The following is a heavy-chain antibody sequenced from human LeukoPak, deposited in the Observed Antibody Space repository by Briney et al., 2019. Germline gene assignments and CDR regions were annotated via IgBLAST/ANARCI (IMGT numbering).Heavy chain of an antibody. Sequence: GASVKVSCKASGYTFTGYYMHWVRQAPGQGLEWMGWINTNTGNPTYAQGFTGHYVFSLDTSVSTAYLQISGLKADDTAVYYCGRDPKLGIRGYTYGYIDYWGQGTLVTVSS. CDR3: GRDPKLGIRGYTYGYIDY. CDR1: GYTFTGYY. V-gene: IGHV7-4-1*02. D-gene: IGHD5-18*01. J-gene: IGHJ4*02. CDR2: INTNTGNP.